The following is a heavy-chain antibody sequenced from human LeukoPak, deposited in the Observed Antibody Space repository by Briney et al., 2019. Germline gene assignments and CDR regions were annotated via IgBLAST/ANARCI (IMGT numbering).Heavy chain of an antibody. J-gene: IGHJ6*03. D-gene: IGHD3-10*01. CDR1: GYTFTGYY. CDR3: ARDLQDLPGEYYYYMDV. V-gene: IGHV1-2*02. CDR2: INPNSGGT. Sequence: ASVKVSCKASGYTFTGYYMHWVRQAPGQGLEWMGWINPNSGGTNYAQKFQGRVTMTRDTSISTAYMELSRLRSDDTAVYYCARDLQDLPGEYYYYMDVWGKGTTVTVSS.